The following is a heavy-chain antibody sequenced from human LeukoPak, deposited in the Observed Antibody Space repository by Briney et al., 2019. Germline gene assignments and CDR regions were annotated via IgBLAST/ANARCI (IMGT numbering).Heavy chain of an antibody. Sequence: TGGSLRLSCAASGFTFSSYSMNWVRQAPGKGLEWVSYISSSSSTIYYADSVKGRFTISRDNAKNSLYLQMNSLRAEDTAVYYCARGEDGYKPSDFDYWGQGTLVTVSS. D-gene: IGHD5-24*01. V-gene: IGHV3-48*04. CDR1: GFTFSSYS. CDR2: ISSSSSTI. J-gene: IGHJ4*02. CDR3: ARGEDGYKPSDFDY.